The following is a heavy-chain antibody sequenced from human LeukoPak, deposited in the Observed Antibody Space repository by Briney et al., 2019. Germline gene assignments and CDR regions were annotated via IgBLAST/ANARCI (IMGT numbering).Heavy chain of an antibody. CDR2: IIRNPYGGKT. J-gene: IGHJ4*02. V-gene: IGHV3-49*04. CDR1: GFTFRDYT. CDR3: TTDPGRRITTVPY. D-gene: IGHD4-17*01. Sequence: TGGSLRLSCTASGFTFRDYTMIGVRQAPGKGGEGVGFIIRNPYGGKTEYAAAVKGRFTISRDDSKSIAYLQMNRLKTEHTAVYYCTTDPGRRITTVPYWGQRTLATVSS.